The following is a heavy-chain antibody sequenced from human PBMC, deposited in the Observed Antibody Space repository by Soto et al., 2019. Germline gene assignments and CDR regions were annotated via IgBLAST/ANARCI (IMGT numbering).Heavy chain of an antibody. CDR1: VFTFSNAW. Sequence: GGSLRLSCAASVFTFSNAWMSWVRQAPGKGLEWVGRIKSKTDGGTTDYAAPVKGRFTISRDDSKNTLYLQMNSLKTEDTAVYYCTTDIVVVPVAMDYYYYMDVWGKGTTVTVSS. J-gene: IGHJ6*03. D-gene: IGHD2-2*01. CDR3: TTDIVVVPVAMDYYYYMDV. CDR2: IKSKTDGGTT. V-gene: IGHV3-15*01.